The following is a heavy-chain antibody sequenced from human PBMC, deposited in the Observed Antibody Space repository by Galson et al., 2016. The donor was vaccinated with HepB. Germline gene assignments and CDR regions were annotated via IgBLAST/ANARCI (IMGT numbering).Heavy chain of an antibody. V-gene: IGHV1-18*01. CDR3: AGLSVHLMVQSF. D-gene: IGHD3-10*01. J-gene: IGHJ4*02. CDR1: GYTFSSYG. Sequence: SVKVSCKASGYTFSSYGISWVRQAPGQGLEWMGWIGAYNGNTNYAQKFQGRVTMTTDPSTSTAYMELRNLGFDDTAVYYCAGLSVHLMVQSFWGQGTLVTVSS. CDR2: IGAYNGNT.